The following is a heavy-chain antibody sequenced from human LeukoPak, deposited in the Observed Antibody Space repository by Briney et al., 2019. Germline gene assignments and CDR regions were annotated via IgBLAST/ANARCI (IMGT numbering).Heavy chain of an antibody. CDR3: ARGDDIVVVPAAMTLFGSLDY. J-gene: IGHJ4*02. Sequence: GGSLRLSCAASGFTLSSYAMHWVRQAPGKGLEWVAVISYDGSNKYYADSVKGRFTISRDNSKNTLYLQMNSLRAEDTAVYYCARGDDIVVVPAAMTLFGSLDYWGQGTLVTVSS. D-gene: IGHD2-2*01. V-gene: IGHV3-30*04. CDR1: GFTLSSYA. CDR2: ISYDGSNK.